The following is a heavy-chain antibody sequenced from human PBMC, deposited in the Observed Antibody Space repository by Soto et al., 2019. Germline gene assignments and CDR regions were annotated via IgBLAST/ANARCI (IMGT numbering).Heavy chain of an antibody. CDR3: ARVPLRGLDWFDP. Sequence: GGSLRLSCAASGFTFSSYAMHWVRQAPGKGLEWVAVISYDGSNKYYADSVKGRFTISRDNSKNTLYLQMNSLRAEDTAVYYCARVPLRGLDWFDPWGQGTLVTVS. CDR1: GFTFSSYA. J-gene: IGHJ5*02. V-gene: IGHV3-30-3*01. CDR2: ISYDGSNK. D-gene: IGHD5-12*01.